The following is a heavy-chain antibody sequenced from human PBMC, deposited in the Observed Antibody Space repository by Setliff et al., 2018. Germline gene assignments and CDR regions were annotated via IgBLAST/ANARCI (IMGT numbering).Heavy chain of an antibody. V-gene: IGHV3-74*01. D-gene: IGHD6-13*01. CDR1: GFTFSSYW. Sequence: GGSLRLSCAASGFTFSSYWMHWVRQAPGKGLVWVSRINSDGSSTSYADSVKGRFTISRDNAKNTLYLQMNSLRAEDTAVYYCARVPSSSWLYYYYYMDVWGKGTTVTVSS. CDR2: INSDGSST. CDR3: ARVPSSSWLYYYYYMDV. J-gene: IGHJ6*03.